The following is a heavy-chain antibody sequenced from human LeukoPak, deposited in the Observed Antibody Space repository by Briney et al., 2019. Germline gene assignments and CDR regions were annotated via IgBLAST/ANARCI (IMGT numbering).Heavy chain of an antibody. D-gene: IGHD4-17*01. CDR1: GYTFTSYY. V-gene: IGHV1-46*03. CDR3: ATESYYGDPRFYYYYGMDV. J-gene: IGHJ6*02. Sequence: WASVKVSCKASGYTFTSYYMHWVRQAPGQGLEWMGMINPSGGSTSYAQKFQGRVTMTRDTSTSTVYMELTSLRSEDTAVYYCATESYYGDPRFYYYYGMDVWGQGTTVTVS. CDR2: INPSGGST.